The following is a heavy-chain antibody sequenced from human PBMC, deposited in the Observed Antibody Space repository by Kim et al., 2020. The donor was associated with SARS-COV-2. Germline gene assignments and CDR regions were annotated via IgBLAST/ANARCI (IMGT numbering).Heavy chain of an antibody. D-gene: IGHD2-2*01. CDR3: AKDICSSTSCPYYYYYGMDV. CDR1: GFTFEDYA. CDR2: ISADGVKT. J-gene: IGHJ6*02. V-gene: IGHV3-43*02. Sequence: GGSLRLSCAASGFTFEDYAMNWVRQLPGKGLEWVSLISADGVKTYYADSVRGRLTISRDNNKNSLYLQMNSLSSEDTAFYFCAKDICSSTSCPYYYYYGMDVWGPGTTVIVSS.